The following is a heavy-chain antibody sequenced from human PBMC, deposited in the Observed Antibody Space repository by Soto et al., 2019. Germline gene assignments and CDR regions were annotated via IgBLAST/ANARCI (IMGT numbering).Heavy chain of an antibody. Sequence: GGSLRLSCAASGFTFSSYGIHWVRQAPGKGLEWVAVISYDGSNKYYADSVKGRFTISRDNSKNTLYLQMNSLRAEDTAVYYCAKDYYDSSGYYLFYYYYGMDVWGQGTTVTVSS. D-gene: IGHD3-22*01. CDR2: ISYDGSNK. CDR1: GFTFSSYG. V-gene: IGHV3-30*18. J-gene: IGHJ6*02. CDR3: AKDYYDSSGYYLFYYYYGMDV.